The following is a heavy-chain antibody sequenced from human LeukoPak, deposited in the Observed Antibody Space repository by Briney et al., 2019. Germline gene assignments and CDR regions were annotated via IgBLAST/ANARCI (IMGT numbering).Heavy chain of an antibody. Sequence: GESLRLSCAVSAFSFRNYAMHWVRQAPGEVLGYVSAISSNGGSTYYTNSVKGRFTISRDNSKNTLYLQMYSLSAEDTAVYYCARGTADYYFDSWGQGTLVTVSS. CDR2: ISSNGGST. CDR1: AFSFRNYA. D-gene: IGHD3/OR15-3a*01. V-gene: IGHV3-64*01. J-gene: IGHJ4*02. CDR3: ARGTADYYFDS.